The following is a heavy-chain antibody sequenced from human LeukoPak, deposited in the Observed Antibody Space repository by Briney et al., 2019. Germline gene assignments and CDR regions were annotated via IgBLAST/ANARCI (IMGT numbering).Heavy chain of an antibody. CDR2: FDPEDGET. Sequence: ASVKVSCKVSGYILSKLSMHWVRQAPGKGLEWMGGFDPEDGETIYAQKFQGRVTMTDDISTDIAYMDLSSLRAEDTAVYYCAKVAYSSSWNDAFDIWGQGTMVTVSS. CDR1: GYILSKLS. D-gene: IGHD6-13*01. V-gene: IGHV1-24*01. J-gene: IGHJ3*02. CDR3: AKVAYSSSWNDAFDI.